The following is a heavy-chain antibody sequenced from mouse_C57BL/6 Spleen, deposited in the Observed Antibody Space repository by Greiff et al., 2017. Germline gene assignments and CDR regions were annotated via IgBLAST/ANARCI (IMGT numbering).Heavy chain of an antibody. CDR3: TRSGSNYRYFDV. V-gene: IGHV1-15*01. J-gene: IGHJ1*03. Sequence: VKLQESGAELVRPGASVTLSCKASGYTFTDYEMHWVKQTPVHGLEWIGAIDPETGGTAYNQKFKGKAILTADKSSSTAYMELRSLTSEDSAVYYCTRSGSNYRYFDVWGTGTTVTVSS. D-gene: IGHD2-5*01. CDR1: GYTFTDYE. CDR2: IDPETGGT.